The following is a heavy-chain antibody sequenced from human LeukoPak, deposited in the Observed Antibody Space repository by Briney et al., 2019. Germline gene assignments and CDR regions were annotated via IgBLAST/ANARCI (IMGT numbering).Heavy chain of an antibody. Sequence: GESLKISCKGSGYSFNNYWIGWVRQMPGKGLECMGIIYPGDSDTRYSPSFQGQVTISADKSISTAYLQWSSLKASDTAMYYCARRGLWFGESKSWFDPWGQGTLVTVSS. CDR3: ARRGLWFGESKSWFDP. J-gene: IGHJ5*02. D-gene: IGHD3-10*01. CDR2: IYPGDSDT. V-gene: IGHV5-51*01. CDR1: GYSFNNYW.